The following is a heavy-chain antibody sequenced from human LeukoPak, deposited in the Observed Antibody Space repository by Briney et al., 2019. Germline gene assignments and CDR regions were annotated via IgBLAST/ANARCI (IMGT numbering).Heavy chain of an antibody. J-gene: IGHJ4*02. V-gene: IGHV4-39*01. CDR1: GGSISSSSYY. CDR3: ASQYYDILTGYYSAFDY. Sequence: SETQSLTCTVSGGSISSSSYYWGWIRQPPGKGLEWIGSIYYSGSTYYNPSLKSRVTISVDTSKNQFSLKLSSVTAADTAVYYCASQYYDILTGYYSAFDYWGQGTLVTVSS. CDR2: IYYSGST. D-gene: IGHD3-9*01.